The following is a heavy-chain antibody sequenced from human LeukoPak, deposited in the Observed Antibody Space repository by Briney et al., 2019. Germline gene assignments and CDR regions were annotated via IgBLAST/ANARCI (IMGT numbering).Heavy chain of an antibody. V-gene: IGHV4-59*08. CDR1: GVSISSYY. CDR3: AGPHPRNTVDF. D-gene: IGHD2/OR15-2a*01. CDR2: ISDIGSI. J-gene: IGHJ4*02. Sequence: SQTLSLTCTVSGVSISSYYWSWIRQPPRKGLDWIAYISDIGSINHNPSLKSRVTISLDTSKNQFSLKLSSVTAADTAVDYCAGPHPRNTVDFWGQGTLVTVSS.